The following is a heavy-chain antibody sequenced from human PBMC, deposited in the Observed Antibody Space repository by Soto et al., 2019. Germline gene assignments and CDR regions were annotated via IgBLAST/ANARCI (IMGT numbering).Heavy chain of an antibody. Sequence: QIQLVQSGAEMKKPGASVKVSYKASGYTFTNYAMHWVRQAPGQRLEWMGRINTANGDTIYSQNFQGRVTITRDTSASTVYLELSSLRFEDTAVYYCGRGQATFDPWGQGTLVTVSS. CDR3: GRGQATFDP. CDR1: GYTFTNYA. V-gene: IGHV1-3*04. CDR2: INTANGDT. J-gene: IGHJ5*02.